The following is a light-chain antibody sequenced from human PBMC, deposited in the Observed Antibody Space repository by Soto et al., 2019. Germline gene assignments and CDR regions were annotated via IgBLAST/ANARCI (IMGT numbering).Light chain of an antibody. V-gene: IGLV2-14*01. CDR2: EVS. CDR1: TSDVGGYNY. Sequence: QSVLTQPASVSGSPGQSITISCTGTTSDVGGYNYVSWYQHHPGKAPKLMIYEVSNRPSGISNRFSGSKSGNTASQTISGLQAEDEAHYYCSSYTSSSTLDVFGTGTRSPS. J-gene: IGLJ1*01. CDR3: SSYTSSSTLDV.